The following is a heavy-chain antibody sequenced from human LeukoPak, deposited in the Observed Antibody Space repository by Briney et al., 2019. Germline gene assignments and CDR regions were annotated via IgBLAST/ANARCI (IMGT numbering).Heavy chain of an antibody. Sequence: SETLSLTCTVSGGSISSYYWSWIRQPPGKGLEWIGYIYCSGSTNYNPSLKSRVTISVDTSKNQFSLKLSSVTAADTAVYYCARGYSSGWYFLDYWGQGTLVTVSS. CDR3: ARGYSSGWYFLDY. V-gene: IGHV4-59*01. CDR1: GGSISSYY. CDR2: IYCSGST. D-gene: IGHD6-19*01. J-gene: IGHJ4*02.